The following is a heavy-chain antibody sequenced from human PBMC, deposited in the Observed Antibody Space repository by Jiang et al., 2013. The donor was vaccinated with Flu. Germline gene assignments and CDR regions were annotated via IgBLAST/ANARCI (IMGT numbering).Heavy chain of an antibody. CDR2: IDPSDSYT. CDR3: ARPWGYCSSTSCFNAFDI. J-gene: IGHJ3*02. V-gene: IGHV5-10-1*01. CDR1: GYSFTSYW. Sequence: GAEVKARESLRISCKGSGYSFTSYWISWVRQVPGKGLEWMGRIDPSDSYTNQSPSFQGHVTISADKSISTAYLQWSSLKASDTAMYYCARPWGYCSSTSCFNAFDIWGQGTMVTVSS. D-gene: IGHD2-2*01.